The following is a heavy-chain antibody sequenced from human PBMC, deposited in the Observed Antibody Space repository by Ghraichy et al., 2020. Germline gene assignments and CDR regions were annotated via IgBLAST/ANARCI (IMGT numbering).Heavy chain of an antibody. CDR3: AKEISRQQLENYYGMDV. D-gene: IGHD6-13*01. Sequence: LSLTCAASGFTFSSYAMSWVRQAPGKGLEWVSAISGSGGSTYYADSVKGRFTISRDNSKNTLYLQMNSLRAEDTAVYYCAKEISRQQLENYYGMDVWGQGTTVTVSS. J-gene: IGHJ6*02. CDR2: ISGSGGST. CDR1: GFTFSSYA. V-gene: IGHV3-23*01.